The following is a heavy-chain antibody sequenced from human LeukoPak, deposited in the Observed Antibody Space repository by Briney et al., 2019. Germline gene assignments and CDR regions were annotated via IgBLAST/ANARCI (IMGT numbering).Heavy chain of an antibody. V-gene: IGHV1-69*04. CDR1: GGTFSSYA. Sequence: SVKVSRKASGGTFSSYAISWVRQAPGQGLEWMGRIIPILGIANYAQKFQGRVTITADKSTSTAYMELSSLRSEDTAVYYCAIVATDRFDYWGQGTLVTVSS. CDR3: AIVATDRFDY. D-gene: IGHD5-24*01. J-gene: IGHJ4*02. CDR2: IIPILGIA.